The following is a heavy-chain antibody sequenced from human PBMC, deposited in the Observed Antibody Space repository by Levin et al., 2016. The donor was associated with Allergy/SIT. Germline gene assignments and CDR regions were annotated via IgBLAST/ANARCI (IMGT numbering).Heavy chain of an antibody. CDR3: AREGPRAYSSGWYPLLNWFDP. J-gene: IGHJ5*02. V-gene: IGHV4-34*01. CDR2: INHSGST. Sequence: SETLSLTCAVYGGSFSGYYWSWIRQPPGKGLEWIGEINHSGSTNYNPSLKSRVTISVDTSKNQFSLKLSSVTAADTAVYYCAREGPRAYSSGWYPLLNWFDPWGQGTLVTVSS. CDR1: GGSFSGYY. D-gene: IGHD6-19*01.